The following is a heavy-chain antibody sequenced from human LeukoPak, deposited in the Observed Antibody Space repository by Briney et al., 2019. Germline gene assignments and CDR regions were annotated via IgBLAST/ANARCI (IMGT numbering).Heavy chain of an antibody. CDR1: GYALLNYD. CDR2: ISAHNQNT. Sequence: ASVTVSCKGCGYALLNYDFTWVRQAPGQGLEWMGWISAHNQNTKYAQRFQGRVTMTADTSTTTAYMELRSLRSDDTAVYYCARVADYCAGGHLFDHWGQGTLVAVSS. CDR3: ARVADYCAGGHLFDH. D-gene: IGHD4-17*01. J-gene: IGHJ4*02. V-gene: IGHV1-18*01.